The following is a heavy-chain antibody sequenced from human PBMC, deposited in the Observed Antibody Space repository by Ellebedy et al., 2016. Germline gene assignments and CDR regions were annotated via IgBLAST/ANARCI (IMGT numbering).Heavy chain of an antibody. CDR3: ARKDYGDYIYAFDI. J-gene: IGHJ3*02. Sequence: SVKVSCXASGGTFSSYAISWVRQAPGQGLEWMGGIIPIFGTANYAQKFQGRVTITADESTSTAYMELSSLRSEDTAVYYCARKDYGDYIYAFDIWGQGTMVTVSS. D-gene: IGHD4-17*01. CDR1: GGTFSSYA. V-gene: IGHV1-69*13. CDR2: IIPIFGTA.